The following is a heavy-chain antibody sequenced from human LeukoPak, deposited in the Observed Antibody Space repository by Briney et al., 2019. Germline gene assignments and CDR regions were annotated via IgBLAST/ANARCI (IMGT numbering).Heavy chain of an antibody. J-gene: IGHJ5*02. CDR3: ARAYDFWSGFHWFDP. CDR2: INHSGST. CDR1: GGSFSGYY. V-gene: IGHV4-34*01. D-gene: IGHD3-3*01. Sequence: PSETLSLTCAVYGGSFSGYYWSWIRQPPGKGLEWIGEINHSGSTNYNPSLKSRVTISVDTSKNQFSLKLSSVTAADTAVYYCARAYDFWSGFHWFDPWGRGTLVTVSS.